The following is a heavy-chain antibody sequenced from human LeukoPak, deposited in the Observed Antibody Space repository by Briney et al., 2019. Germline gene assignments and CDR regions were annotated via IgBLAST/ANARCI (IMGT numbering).Heavy chain of an antibody. V-gene: IGHV1-18*01. Sequence: ASVKVSCKASGYSFTSYDISWVRQAPGQGLEWMGWISAYNGNTNYAQKLQGRVTMTTDTSTSTAYMELRSLRSDDTAVYYCARAETVAGLYGMDVWGQGTTVTVSS. CDR2: ISAYNGNT. CDR1: GYSFTSYD. D-gene: IGHD6-19*01. J-gene: IGHJ6*02. CDR3: ARAETVAGLYGMDV.